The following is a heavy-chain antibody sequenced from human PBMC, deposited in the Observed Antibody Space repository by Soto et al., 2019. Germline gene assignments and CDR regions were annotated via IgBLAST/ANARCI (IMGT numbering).Heavy chain of an antibody. D-gene: IGHD3-22*01. CDR1: GFNFRSYS. V-gene: IGHV3-21*01. CDR2: ISSTSTYI. J-gene: IGHJ4*02. Sequence: LRLCREGSGFNFRSYSKNWVRQAPGKGLEWVSSISSTSTYIYYADSVKGRFTISRDNAKNSLFLQMNSLRAEDTAVYYCARDRSGSSGYYIDYWGQGTLVTVSS. CDR3: ARDRSGSSGYYIDY.